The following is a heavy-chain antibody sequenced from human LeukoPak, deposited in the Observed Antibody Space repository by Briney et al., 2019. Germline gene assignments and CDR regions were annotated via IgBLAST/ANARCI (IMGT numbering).Heavy chain of an antibody. CDR2: ISCNTGSI. D-gene: IGHD5-12*01. CDR1: GFTFGDYA. CDR3: AKGKYSGYVEGFFDY. Sequence: PGRSLRLSCAASGFTFGDYAMHWVRQAPGKGLEWVSGISCNTGSIGYADSVKGRFIISRDNAKNSLYLHMNSLRPEDTALYYCAKGKYSGYVEGFFDYWGQGTLVTVSS. J-gene: IGHJ4*02. V-gene: IGHV3-9*01.